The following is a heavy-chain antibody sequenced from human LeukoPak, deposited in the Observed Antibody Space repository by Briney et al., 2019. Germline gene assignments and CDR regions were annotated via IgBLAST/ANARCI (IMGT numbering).Heavy chain of an antibody. J-gene: IGHJ6*03. CDR3: ARNPMAYYMDV. V-gene: IGHV3-21*01. CDR1: GFTFSSYS. D-gene: IGHD3-10*01. CDR2: ISSSSSYI. Sequence: GGSLRLSCAASGFTFSSYSMNWGRQAPGKGLEWVSSISSSSSYIYYADSVKGRFTISTDNATNSLYLQMNSLRAEDTAVYYCARNPMAYYMDVWGKGTTVTVSS.